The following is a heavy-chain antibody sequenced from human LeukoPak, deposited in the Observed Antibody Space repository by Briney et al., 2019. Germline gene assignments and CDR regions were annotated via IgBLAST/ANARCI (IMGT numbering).Heavy chain of an antibody. CDR1: GFTFSSYA. CDR3: ARGDSRGYPYYFDY. V-gene: IGHV3-23*01. J-gene: IGHJ4*02. D-gene: IGHD3-22*01. Sequence: QSGGSLRLSCAASGFTFSSYAMSWVRQAPGKGLEWVSAISGSGGGTYYADSVKGRFTISRDNSKNTLYLQMDSLRAEDTAVHYCARGDSRGYPYYFDYWGQGTLVTVSS. CDR2: ISGSGGGT.